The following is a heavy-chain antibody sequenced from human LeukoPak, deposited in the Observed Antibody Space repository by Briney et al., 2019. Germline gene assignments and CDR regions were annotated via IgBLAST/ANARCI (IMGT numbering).Heavy chain of an antibody. D-gene: IGHD5-12*01. CDR1: GFAFNTYA. V-gene: IGHV3-23*01. CDR3: ARESGYSGHDYFNY. CDR2: ISTSGRAT. Sequence: GGSLRLSCAASGFAFNTYAMTWVRQAPEKGLQWVSTISTSGRATYYADSVEGRFTISRDNSKNTLYLQMNSLRAEDTAVYYCARESGYSGHDYFNYWGQGTLVTVSS. J-gene: IGHJ4*02.